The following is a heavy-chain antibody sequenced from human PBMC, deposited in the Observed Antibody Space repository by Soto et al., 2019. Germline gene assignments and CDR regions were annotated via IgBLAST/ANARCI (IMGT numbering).Heavy chain of an antibody. CDR3: ARDAYDYVWGYYRPFDY. CDR2: TYHRSKWYN. D-gene: IGHD3-16*02. Sequence: QVQLQQSGPGLVKPSQTLSLTCAISGDSVSSNSAAWNWIRQSPSRGLEWLGRTYHRSKWYNDFAVSVTSRITATPDTSKNQFSLQLNSVTPEDTAVYYCARDAYDYVWGYYRPFDYWGQGILVTVSS. V-gene: IGHV6-1*01. J-gene: IGHJ4*02. CDR1: GDSVSSNSAA.